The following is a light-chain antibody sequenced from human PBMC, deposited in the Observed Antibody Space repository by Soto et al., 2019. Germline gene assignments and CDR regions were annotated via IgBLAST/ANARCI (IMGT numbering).Light chain of an antibody. CDR1: QSVSSN. CDR3: QQYNNWIT. V-gene: IGKV3-15*01. Sequence: EIVMTQSPATLSVSPGERANLSCRASQSVSSNLAWYQQKPGQAPRLLIYGASTRATGIPARFSGSGSGTEFTLTISSLQSEDFAVYYCQQYNNWITFGQGTRLEIK. CDR2: GAS. J-gene: IGKJ5*01.